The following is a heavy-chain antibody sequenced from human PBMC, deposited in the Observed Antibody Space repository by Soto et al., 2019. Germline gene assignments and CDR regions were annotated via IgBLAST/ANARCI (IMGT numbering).Heavy chain of an antibody. D-gene: IGHD1-26*01. J-gene: IGHJ5*02. V-gene: IGHV1-18*01. CDR3: ARDLRASGSYAWFDP. Sequence: ASVKVSCKASGYTFTSYGISWVRQAPGQGLEWMGWISAYNGNTNYAQKLQGRVTMTTDTSTSTAYMELRSLRSDDTAVYYCARDLRASGSYAWFDPWGQGTLVTVSS. CDR1: GYTFTSYG. CDR2: ISAYNGNT.